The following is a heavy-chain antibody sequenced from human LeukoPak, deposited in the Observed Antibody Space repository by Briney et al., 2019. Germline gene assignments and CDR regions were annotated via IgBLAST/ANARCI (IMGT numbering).Heavy chain of an antibody. V-gene: IGHV4-31*03. CDR2: VYYSGST. CDR1: GGSISSFDSY. Sequence: SQTLSLTCTVSGGSISSFDSYWSWIRHHPWKGLEWIGCVYYSGSTYFNPSLKSRVTISVDTSKNQFSLNLSSVTAADTAVYYCARGRDAYKVGYWGQGTLVTVSS. CDR3: ARGRDAYKVGY. J-gene: IGHJ4*02. D-gene: IGHD5-24*01.